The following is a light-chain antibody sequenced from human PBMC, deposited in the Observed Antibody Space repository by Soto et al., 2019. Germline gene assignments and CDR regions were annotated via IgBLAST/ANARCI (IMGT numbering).Light chain of an antibody. J-gene: IGLJ3*02. V-gene: IGLV2-14*03. CDR1: SSDVGAYNH. CDR3: SSFTSGGTWV. CDR2: EVN. Sequence: QSALTQPASVSGSPGQSITISCTGTSSDVGAYNHVSWYQQHPGKVPKVMIYEVNNRPSGVSNRFSASKSGNTASLTISGLRAEDEATYYCSSFTSGGTWVFGGGTQLTVL.